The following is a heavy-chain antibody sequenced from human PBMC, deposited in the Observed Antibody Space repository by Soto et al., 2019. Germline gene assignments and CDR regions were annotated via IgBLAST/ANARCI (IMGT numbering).Heavy chain of an antibody. J-gene: IGHJ6*02. D-gene: IGHD2-15*01. Sequence: QVQLVQSGAEVKKPGSSVKVSCKASGGTFSSYAISWVRQAPEQGLGWRGGVTPIFGRANYAQKFQGRVTITADESTSTAYMELSSLRSEDTAVYYCARDRDIVVVVAATLGYYYYGMDVWGQGTTVTVSS. CDR2: VTPIFGRA. V-gene: IGHV1-69*01. CDR3: ARDRDIVVVVAATLGYYYYGMDV. CDR1: GGTFSSYA.